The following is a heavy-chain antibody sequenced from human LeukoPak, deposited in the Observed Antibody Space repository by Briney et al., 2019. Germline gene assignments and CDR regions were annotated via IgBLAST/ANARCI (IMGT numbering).Heavy chain of an antibody. CDR3: ARDLVDNACDF. CDR1: GYTFTSYD. CDR2: MNPNSGNT. D-gene: IGHD2-8*01. V-gene: IGHV1-8*01. Sequence: ASVKVSCKASGYTFTSYDINWVRQATGQGLEWMGWMNPNSGNTGYAQKFQGRLTMTRDTSISTAYMELSSLRSEDTAVYYCARDLVDNACDFWGQGTLVTVSS. J-gene: IGHJ4*02.